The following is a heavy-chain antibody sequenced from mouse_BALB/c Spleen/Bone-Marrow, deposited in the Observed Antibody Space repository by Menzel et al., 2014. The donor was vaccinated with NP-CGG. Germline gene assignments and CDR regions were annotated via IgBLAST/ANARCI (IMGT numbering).Heavy chain of an antibody. Sequence: QVQLQQPGAELVMPGASVKMSCKASGYTSTDYWMHWVKQRPGQGLEWIGAIDTSDSYTSYNQKFKDKATLTVDESSSTAYMQLSSLTSEDSAVYYCARGDWDDAYWGQGTLVTVSA. CDR3: ARGDWDDAY. CDR1: GYTSTDYW. D-gene: IGHD4-1*01. V-gene: IGHV1-69*01. J-gene: IGHJ3*01. CDR2: IDTSDSYT.